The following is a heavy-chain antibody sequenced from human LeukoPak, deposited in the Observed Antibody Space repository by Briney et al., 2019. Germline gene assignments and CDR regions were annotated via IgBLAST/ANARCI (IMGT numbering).Heavy chain of an antibody. CDR1: GGSISGYY. V-gene: IGHV4-59*01. CDR3: ARKEGGDWGPWYSDL. CDR2: IYYSGST. J-gene: IGHJ2*01. Sequence: SETLSLTCTVSGGSISGYYWSWIRQPPGKGLEWIGYIYYSGSTNYNPSLKSRVTISVDTSKNQFSLKLSSVTAADTAVYYCARKEGGDWGPWYSDLWGRGTLVTVSS. D-gene: IGHD2-21*02.